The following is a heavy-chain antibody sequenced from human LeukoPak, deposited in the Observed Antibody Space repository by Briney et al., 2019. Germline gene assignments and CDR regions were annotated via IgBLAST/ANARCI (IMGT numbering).Heavy chain of an antibody. Sequence: GGSLRLSCAASGFTFSSYGMSWVRQAPGKGLEWVSAISGSGGSTYYADSVKGRFTISRDNSKNTLYLQMNSLRAEDTAVYYCAKSGPGYSNDEVGYVDVWGKGTTVTVSS. CDR2: ISGSGGST. J-gene: IGHJ6*03. CDR1: GFTFSSYG. V-gene: IGHV3-23*01. D-gene: IGHD4-11*01. CDR3: AKSGPGYSNDEVGYVDV.